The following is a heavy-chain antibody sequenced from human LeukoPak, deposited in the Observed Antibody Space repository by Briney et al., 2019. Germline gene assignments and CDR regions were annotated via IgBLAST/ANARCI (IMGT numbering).Heavy chain of an antibody. V-gene: IGHV4-39*01. J-gene: IGHJ4*02. CDR1: GDSISSSTYY. Sequence: SETLSHTCVVSGDSISSSTYYWGWIRQPPGKGLEWIGSIYYTGSTYYNPSLKSRVTISVDTSKNQLSLTLTSVTAADTAVYYCAKHKNSGVATSYYFDYWGQGTLVTVSS. CDR3: AKHKNSGVATSYYFDY. CDR2: IYYTGST. D-gene: IGHD5-12*01.